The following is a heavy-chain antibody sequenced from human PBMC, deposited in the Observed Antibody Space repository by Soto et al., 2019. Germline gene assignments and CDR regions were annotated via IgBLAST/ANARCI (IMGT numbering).Heavy chain of an antibody. CDR1: GFTFSSAA. V-gene: IGHV3-23*01. CDR2: ISDTGTRT. J-gene: IGHJ5*02. D-gene: IGHD1-26*01. Sequence: QILESGGSLVQPGGSLRLSCVAAGFTFSSAAMNWVRQAPGKGLEWVSIISDTGTRTHYADSVKGRFTISRDNSKNTLYLDMNSLRAEDTAVYYCAKSIDIYYKNWFDPWGQGTLVTVSS. CDR3: AKSIDIYYKNWFDP.